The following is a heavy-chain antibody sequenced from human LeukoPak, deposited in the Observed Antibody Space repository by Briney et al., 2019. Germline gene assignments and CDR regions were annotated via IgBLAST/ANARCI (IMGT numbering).Heavy chain of an antibody. D-gene: IGHD4-23*01. CDR2: IIPIFGTV. CDR3: ARDPRRKPTVVTQVLDG. J-gene: IGHJ4*02. CDR1: GYTFTGYY. V-gene: IGHV1-69*13. Sequence: ASVKVSCKASGYTFTGYYIHWVRQAPGQGLEWMGGIIPIFGTVNYAQKFQGRVTITADESTSTAYMELSSLRSEDTAVYYCARDPRRKPTVVTQVLDGWGQGTLVTVSS.